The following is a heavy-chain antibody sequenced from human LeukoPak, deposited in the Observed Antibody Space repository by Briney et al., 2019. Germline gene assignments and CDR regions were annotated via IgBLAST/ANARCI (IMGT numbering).Heavy chain of an antibody. Sequence: GGSLRLSCAASGFILSRYWMSWVRQAPGEGPDWVANIKQDESEKDYADSVRGRFTISRDNSKNTLYLQMNSLRAEDTAVYYCARGRIAAAGQFDYWGQGTLVTVSS. V-gene: IGHV3-7*01. J-gene: IGHJ4*02. D-gene: IGHD6-13*01. CDR2: IKQDESEK. CDR3: ARGRIAAAGQFDY. CDR1: GFILSRYW.